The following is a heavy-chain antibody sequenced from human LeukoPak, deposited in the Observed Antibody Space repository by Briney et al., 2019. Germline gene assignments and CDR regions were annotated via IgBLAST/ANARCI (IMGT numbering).Heavy chain of an antibody. CDR1: GGSISSSNW. D-gene: IGHD6-19*01. J-gene: IGHJ5*02. V-gene: IGHV4-4*02. CDR2: IYHSGST. CDR3: ARVIAVAGYNWFDP. Sequence: SETLSLTCAVSGGSISSSNWWSWVRQPPGKGLEWIGEIYHSGSTNYNPSLNSRVTISVDTSKNQFSLKLSSVTAADTAVYYCARVIAVAGYNWFDPWGQGTLVTVSS.